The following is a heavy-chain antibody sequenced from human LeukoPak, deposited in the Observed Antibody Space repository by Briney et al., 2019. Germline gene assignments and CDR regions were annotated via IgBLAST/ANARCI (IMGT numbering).Heavy chain of an antibody. Sequence: PSETLSLTCTVSGGSISSYYWSWIRQPPGKGLEWIGYIYYSGSTNYNPSLKSRVTISVDTSKNQFSLKLSSVTAADTAVYYCARAAADQNNWFDPWGQGTPVTVS. D-gene: IGHD6-13*01. V-gene: IGHV4-59*12. CDR3: ARAAADQNNWFDP. CDR1: GGSISSYY. J-gene: IGHJ5*02. CDR2: IYYSGST.